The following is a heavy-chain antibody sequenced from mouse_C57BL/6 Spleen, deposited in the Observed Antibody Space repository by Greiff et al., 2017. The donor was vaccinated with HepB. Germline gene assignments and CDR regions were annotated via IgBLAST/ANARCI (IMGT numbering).Heavy chain of an antibody. CDR2: ISYDGSN. D-gene: IGHD2-2*01. J-gene: IGHJ1*03. Sequence: VQLQQSGPGLVKPSQSLSLTCSVTGYSITSGYYWNWIRQFPGNKLEWMGYISYDGSNNYNPSLKNRISITRDTSKNQFFLKLNSVTTEDTATYYCAREVIYYGYDGYFDVWGTGTTVTVSS. CDR3: AREVIYYGYDGYFDV. V-gene: IGHV3-6*01. CDR1: GYSITSGYY.